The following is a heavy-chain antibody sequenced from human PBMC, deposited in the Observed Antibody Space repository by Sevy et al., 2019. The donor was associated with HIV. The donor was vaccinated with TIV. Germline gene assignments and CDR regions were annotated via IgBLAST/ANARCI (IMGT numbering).Heavy chain of an antibody. D-gene: IGHD5-18*01. V-gene: IGHV3-73*01. J-gene: IGHJ4*02. CDR3: TPAGYGFDY. CDR2: IRSKAKNYAT. CDR1: VFTFSGSD. Sequence: GGSLRLSCAASVFTFSGSDRHWVRQASGKGLEWVGRIRSKAKNYATAYAASVKGRFTISRDDSKNTAYLQMNSLKTEDTAVYFCTPAGYGFDYWGQGTLVTVSS.